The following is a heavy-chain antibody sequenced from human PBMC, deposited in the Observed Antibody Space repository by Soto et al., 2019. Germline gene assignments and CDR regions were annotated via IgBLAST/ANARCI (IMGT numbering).Heavy chain of an antibody. CDR1: GFRFSIYS. CDR3: ARAVEGHFDY. CDR2: ITSDTNTI. D-gene: IGHD6-19*01. Sequence: EVQLVESGGGLVQPGGSLRLSCAASGFRFSIYSMNWVRQAPGKGLEWSAYITSDTNTIKYADSVKGRFTISRENAKNSVYLQLNSLRDEDRAVYYCARAVEGHFDYGGQGTVVTVSS. V-gene: IGHV3-48*02. J-gene: IGHJ4*02.